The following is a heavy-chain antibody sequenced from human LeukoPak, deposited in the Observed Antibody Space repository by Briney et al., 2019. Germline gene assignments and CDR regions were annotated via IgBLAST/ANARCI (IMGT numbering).Heavy chain of an antibody. Sequence: GGSLRLSCAASGFTFSSYAMSWVRQAPGKGLEWVSAISGSGGSTYYADSVKGRFTISRDNAKNSLYLQMNSLRAEDTALYYCAKDVTATASSYYGMDVWGQGTTVTVSS. CDR1: GFTFSSYA. J-gene: IGHJ6*02. V-gene: IGHV3-23*01. CDR2: ISGSGGST. D-gene: IGHD2-21*02. CDR3: AKDVTATASSYYGMDV.